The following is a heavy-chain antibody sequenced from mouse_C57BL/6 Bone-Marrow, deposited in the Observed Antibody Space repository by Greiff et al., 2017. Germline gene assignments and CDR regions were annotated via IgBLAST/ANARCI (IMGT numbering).Heavy chain of an antibody. J-gene: IGHJ4*01. CDR2: IFPGSGST. Sequence: QVQLQQSGPELVKPGASVKISCKASGYTFTDYYINWVKQRPGQGLEWIGWIFPGSGSTYYNEKFKGKATLTVDKSSSTAYMLLSSLTSEDSAVYFCARSDNWDALYYAMDYWGQGTSVTVSS. D-gene: IGHD4-1*02. V-gene: IGHV1-75*01. CDR3: ARSDNWDALYYAMDY. CDR1: GYTFTDYY.